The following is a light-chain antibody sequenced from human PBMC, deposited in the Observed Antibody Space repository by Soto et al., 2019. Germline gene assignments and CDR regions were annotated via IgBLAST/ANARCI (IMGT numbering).Light chain of an antibody. Sequence: EIVLTQSPATLSLSPGERVTLSCRASQSVGTYLAWYQQKPGQAPRLLIYNASNRATGIPARFSGSGSGTDFTLTISSLEPEDFAVYYCQQRSNWPPLTFGGGTKVEIK. J-gene: IGKJ4*01. CDR3: QQRSNWPPLT. CDR1: QSVGTY. CDR2: NAS. V-gene: IGKV3-11*01.